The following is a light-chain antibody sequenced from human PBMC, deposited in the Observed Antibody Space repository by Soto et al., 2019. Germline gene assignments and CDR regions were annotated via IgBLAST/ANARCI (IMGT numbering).Light chain of an antibody. CDR2: AAS. CDR3: QQSYSTPYT. CDR1: QSINSY. Sequence: DIQMTQSPSSLSASVGDRVTITCRASQSINSYLNWYQQKPRKAPKLLIYAASSLQSGVPSRFSGSGSGTDFTLTSSSLQPEDFATYYCQQSYSTPYTFGQGTKLEIK. J-gene: IGKJ2*01. V-gene: IGKV1-39*01.